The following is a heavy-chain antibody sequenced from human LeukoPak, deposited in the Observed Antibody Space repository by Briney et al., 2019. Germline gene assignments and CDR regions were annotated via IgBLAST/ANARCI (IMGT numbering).Heavy chain of an antibody. D-gene: IGHD2-15*01. CDR3: AREVGIVVVVAATSTGYFDY. J-gene: IGHJ4*02. Sequence: PSETLSLTCAVYGGSFSGYYWSWIRQPPGKGLEWIGEINHSGSTNYNPSLKSRVTISVDTSKNQFSLKLSSVTAADTAVYYCAREVGIVVVVAATSTGYFDYWGQGTLVTVSS. CDR1: GGSFSGYY. CDR2: INHSGST. V-gene: IGHV4-34*01.